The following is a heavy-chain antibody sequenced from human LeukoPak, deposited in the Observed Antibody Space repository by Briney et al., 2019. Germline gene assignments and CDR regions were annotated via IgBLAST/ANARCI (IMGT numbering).Heavy chain of an antibody. CDR2: INPNNGGT. Sequence: ASVKVSCKASGYTFTGYYIHWVRQAPGQGLEWMGWINPNNGGTKYAQKFQGRVTMTRGTSISTAYMELSRLTSDDTAVYFCARLSPEYNFDYWGQGTLVTVSS. J-gene: IGHJ4*02. CDR3: ARLSPEYNFDY. CDR1: GYTFTGYY. D-gene: IGHD6-6*01. V-gene: IGHV1-2*02.